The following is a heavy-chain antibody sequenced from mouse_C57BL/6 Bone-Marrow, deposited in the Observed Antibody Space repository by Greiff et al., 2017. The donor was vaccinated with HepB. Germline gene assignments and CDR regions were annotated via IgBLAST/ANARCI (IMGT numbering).Heavy chain of an antibody. Sequence: EVKLEESGGGLVKPGGSLKLSCAASGFTFSDYGMHWVRQAPEKGLEWVAYISSGSSTVYYADTVKGRFTISRDNAKNTLFLQMTSLRSEDTAMYYCARGCYYYGSWFAYWGQGTLVTVSA. CDR2: ISSGSSTV. CDR1: GFTFSDYG. V-gene: IGHV5-17*01. J-gene: IGHJ3*01. D-gene: IGHD1-1*01. CDR3: ARGCYYYGSWFAY.